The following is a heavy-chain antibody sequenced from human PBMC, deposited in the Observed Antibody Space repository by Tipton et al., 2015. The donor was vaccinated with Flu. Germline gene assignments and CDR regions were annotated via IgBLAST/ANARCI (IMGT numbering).Heavy chain of an antibody. CDR3: ARHLLGFGEGGMDV. CDR2: VSAYTGHT. V-gene: IGHV1-18*01. Sequence: QLVQSGVEVKKTGASVTVSCKASGYSFSDYGISWIRQAPGQGLEWMGWVSAYTGHTNYAQGVQGRVTMTTDTSTTTAYLAMKSLICVDAAIYFCARHLLGFGEGGMDVWGQGTPVPVTS. CDR1: GYSFSDYG. J-gene: IGHJ6*02. D-gene: IGHD3-10*01.